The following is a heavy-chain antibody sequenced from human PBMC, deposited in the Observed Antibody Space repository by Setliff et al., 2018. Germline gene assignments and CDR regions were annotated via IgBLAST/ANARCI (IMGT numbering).Heavy chain of an antibody. D-gene: IGHD3-3*01. CDR3: ARWNGSGYFYY. J-gene: IGHJ4*02. V-gene: IGHV1-69*11. CDR1: GYSFSDSA. Sequence: GASVKVSCKAYGYSFSDSAVNWVRQAPGQGLVWMGRIIPILETTNYAQNFQGRVSITADESTRTAYMELSRLTFEDTAVYYCARWNGSGYFYYWGQGTWVTVSS. CDR2: IIPILETT.